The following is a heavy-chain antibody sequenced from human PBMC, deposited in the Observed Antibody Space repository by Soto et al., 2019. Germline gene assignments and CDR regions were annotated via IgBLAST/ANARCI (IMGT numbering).Heavy chain of an antibody. CDR3: AAVFPGWGASVFAY. CDR2: IKSKNNGGTI. D-gene: IGHD3-10*01. V-gene: IGHV3-15*07. J-gene: IGHJ4*02. CDR1: GFTFNTAW. Sequence: EVQLAESGGDLVKPGGSLRLSCAASGFTFNTAWMNWVRQTPGKGLEWVGRIKSKNNGGTIDYAAPVKGRFTISRDDSKHTFFREINGWKWEATAFFFWAAVFPGWGASVFAYGAQEIRVTVPS.